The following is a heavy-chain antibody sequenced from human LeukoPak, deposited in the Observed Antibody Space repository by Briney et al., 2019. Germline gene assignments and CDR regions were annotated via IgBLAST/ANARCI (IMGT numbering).Heavy chain of an antibody. CDR1: GFTFTNAW. Sequence: GGSLRLSCVDSGFTFTNAWMSWVRQAPGKGLEWLGRIKSKTDGGTPDYAAPVKGRFTISRDDSKNTLYLQMNSLKTEDTAVYYCTTDTPGELPYYWGQGTLVTVSS. CDR2: IKSKTDGGTP. CDR3: TTDTPGELPYY. J-gene: IGHJ4*02. D-gene: IGHD1-26*01. V-gene: IGHV3-15*01.